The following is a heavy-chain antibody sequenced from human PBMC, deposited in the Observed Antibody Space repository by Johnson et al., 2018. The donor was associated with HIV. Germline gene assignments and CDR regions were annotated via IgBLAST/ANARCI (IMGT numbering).Heavy chain of an antibody. D-gene: IGHD6-13*01. CDR2: VAYDGSKK. V-gene: IGHV3-30*18. CDR1: GFPFSNYA. CDR3: AKDRTSWTNDAFDI. Sequence: QVQLVESGGGVVQPGKSLRLSCAASGFPFSNYAIHWVRQAPGKGLEWVAIVAYDGSKKCYADSVKGRFTIFRDNSENTLYLQMNSLRAEDTAVYFCAKDRTSWTNDAFDIWGQGTMVTVSS. J-gene: IGHJ3*02.